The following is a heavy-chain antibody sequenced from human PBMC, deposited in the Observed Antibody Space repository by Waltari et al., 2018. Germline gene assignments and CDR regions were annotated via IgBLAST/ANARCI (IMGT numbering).Heavy chain of an antibody. Sequence: QVQLQQWGAGLLKPSETLSLTCAVYGGSFSGYYWSWIRQPPGQGLEWIGEINHSGRTNYNPSLKSRVTISVDTSKNQFSLKLSSVTAADTAVYYCARGAGPTVADYGDNTLDYWGQGTLVTVSS. V-gene: IGHV4-34*01. D-gene: IGHD4-17*01. CDR1: GGSFSGYY. CDR2: INHSGRT. J-gene: IGHJ4*02. CDR3: ARGAGPTVADYGDNTLDY.